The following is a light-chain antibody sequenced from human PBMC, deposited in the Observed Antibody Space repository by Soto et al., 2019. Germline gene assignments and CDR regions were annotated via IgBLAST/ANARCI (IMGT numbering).Light chain of an antibody. Sequence: QSVLTQPPSASGSPGQSVTITCSGTSSDVGEENYVSWYQQHPGKVPKLILYEVSKRHSGVPDRFSGSRSGNTASLTVSGLQAEDEADYYCSSFAGSPVVFGGGTKLTVL. J-gene: IGLJ2*01. CDR2: EVS. V-gene: IGLV2-8*01. CDR1: SSDVGEENY. CDR3: SSFAGSPVV.